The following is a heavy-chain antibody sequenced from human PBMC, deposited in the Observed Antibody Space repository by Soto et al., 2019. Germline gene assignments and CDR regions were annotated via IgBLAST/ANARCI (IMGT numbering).Heavy chain of an antibody. J-gene: IGHJ5*02. CDR1: GGSISSYY. CDR3: ARDRGGVASNWFDP. Sequence: QVQLQESGPGLVKPSETLSLTCTVSGGSISSYYWSWIRQPPGKGLEWIGYIHYSGSTKYNPSLKSRVTISVDPSKNQFSLKLSSVTAADTAVYYCARDRGGVASNWFDPWGQGTLVTVSS. D-gene: IGHD3-10*01. V-gene: IGHV4-59*01. CDR2: IHYSGST.